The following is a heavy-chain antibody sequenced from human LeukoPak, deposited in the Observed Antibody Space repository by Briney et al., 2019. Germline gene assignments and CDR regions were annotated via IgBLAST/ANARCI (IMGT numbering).Heavy chain of an antibody. V-gene: IGHV3-53*01. Sequence: PGGSLRLSCGVSGFTVSSNYMSWVRQAPGKGLECVSVIYGGGSTYYADSVKGRFTISRDNSKNTLYLQMNTLRAEDTAVYYCARCDGIATAGPFDYWGQGTLVTVS. CDR1: GFTVSSNY. CDR3: ARCDGIATAGPFDY. CDR2: IYGGGST. J-gene: IGHJ4*02. D-gene: IGHD6-13*01.